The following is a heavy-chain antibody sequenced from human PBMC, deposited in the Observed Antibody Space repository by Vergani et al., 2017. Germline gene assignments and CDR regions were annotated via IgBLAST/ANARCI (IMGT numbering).Heavy chain of an antibody. V-gene: IGHV3-21*01. CDR2: ISSSSSYI. CDR1: GFTFSSYS. CDR3: ARDYEFIDFWSGYYMGWFDP. Sequence: EVQLVESGGGLVKPGGSLRLSCAASGFTFSSYSMNWVRQAPGKGLEWVSSISSSSSYIYYADSVKGRFTISRDNAKNSLYLQMNSLRAEDTAVYYCARDYEFIDFWSGYYMGWFDPWGQGNLVTVSS. J-gene: IGHJ5*02. D-gene: IGHD3-3*01.